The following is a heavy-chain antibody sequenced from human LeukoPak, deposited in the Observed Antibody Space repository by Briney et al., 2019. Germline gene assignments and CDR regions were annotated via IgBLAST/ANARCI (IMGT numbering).Heavy chain of an antibody. V-gene: IGHV4-61*01. Sequence: PSETLSLTCTVSGVSVSSGSYYWSWIRQPPGKGLEWIGYIYYSGSTNYNPSLKSRVTISVDTSKNQFSLKLSSVTAADTAVYYCARADSNYYYGMDVWGQGTTVTVSS. CDR1: GVSVSSGSYY. D-gene: IGHD4-11*01. J-gene: IGHJ6*02. CDR2: IYYSGST. CDR3: ARADSNYYYGMDV.